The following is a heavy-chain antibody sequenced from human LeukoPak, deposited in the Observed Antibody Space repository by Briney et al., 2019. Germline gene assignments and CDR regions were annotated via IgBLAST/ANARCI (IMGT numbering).Heavy chain of an antibody. Sequence: SETLSLTCTVSSGSISSSSYYWGWVRQPPGKGLEWIGIINHSGRTYYKPSLKSRITISVDTSNSQFSLKLISVTAADTAVYYCAREAGGQQLVYAFDIWGQGTMVTVSS. CDR2: INHSGRT. CDR3: AREAGGQQLVYAFDI. V-gene: IGHV4-39*02. J-gene: IGHJ3*02. CDR1: SGSISSSSYY. D-gene: IGHD6-13*01.